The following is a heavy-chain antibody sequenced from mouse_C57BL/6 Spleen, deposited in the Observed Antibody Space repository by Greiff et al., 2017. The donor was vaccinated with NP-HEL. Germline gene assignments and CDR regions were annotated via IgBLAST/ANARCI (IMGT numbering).Heavy chain of an antibody. CDR1: GYTFTDYY. CDR2: INPYNGGT. CDR3: ARSYYYGKEALDY. D-gene: IGHD1-1*01. Sequence: VQLQQSGPVLVKPGASVKMSCKASGYTFTDYYMNWVKQSHGKSLEWIGVINPYNGGTSYNQKFKGKATLTVDKSSSTAYMELNSLTSEDSAVYYCARSYYYGKEALDYWGQGTTLTVSS. V-gene: IGHV1-19*01. J-gene: IGHJ2*01.